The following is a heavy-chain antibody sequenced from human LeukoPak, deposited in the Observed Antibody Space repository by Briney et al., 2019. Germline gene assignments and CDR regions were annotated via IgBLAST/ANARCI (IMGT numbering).Heavy chain of an antibody. J-gene: IGHJ3*02. Sequence: SETLSLTCTVSGGSISSYYWSWIRQSPGKGLEWIGYIYYSGSTNYNPSLKSRVTISVDTSKNQFSLKLSSVTTADTAVYYCARLHRGEEAFDIWGPGTMVTVSS. CDR1: GGSISSYY. CDR3: ARLHRGEEAFDI. CDR2: IYYSGST. V-gene: IGHV4-59*01.